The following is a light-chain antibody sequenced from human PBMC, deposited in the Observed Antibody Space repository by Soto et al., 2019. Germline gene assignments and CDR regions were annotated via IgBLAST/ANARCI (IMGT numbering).Light chain of an antibody. Sequence: DIPMTQSPSSLSASVGDRVTITCRASQSISSYLNWYQQKPGQAPKLLIYAASSLQSGVPSRFSGSGSGTDFTLTISSLQPEDFATYYCQQSFNTPPTFGQGTKLEIK. V-gene: IGKV1-39*01. CDR1: QSISSY. CDR3: QQSFNTPPT. CDR2: AAS. J-gene: IGKJ2*01.